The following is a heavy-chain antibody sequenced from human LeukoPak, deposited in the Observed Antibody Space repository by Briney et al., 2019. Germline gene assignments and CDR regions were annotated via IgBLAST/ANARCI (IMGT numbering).Heavy chain of an antibody. V-gene: IGHV4-38-2*02. D-gene: IGHD6-19*01. Sequence: SETLSLTCTVSGYSISSGYYWGWIRQPPGKGLEWIGSIYHSGSTYYNPSLKSRVTISVDTSKNQFSLKLSSVTAADTAVYYCARSGWSYYFDYWGQGTLVTVSS. CDR3: ARSGWSYYFDY. J-gene: IGHJ4*02. CDR2: IYHSGST. CDR1: GYSISSGYY.